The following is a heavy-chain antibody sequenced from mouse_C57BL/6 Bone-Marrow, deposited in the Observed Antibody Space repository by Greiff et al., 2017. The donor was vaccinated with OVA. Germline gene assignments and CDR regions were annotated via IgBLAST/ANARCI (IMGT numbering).Heavy chain of an antibody. Sequence: EVQLVESEGGLVQPGSSMKLSCTASGFTFSDYYMAWVRQVPEKGLEWVANINYDGSSTYYLDSLKSRFIISRDNAKNILYLQMSSLKSEDTATYYCAREGNDDGYYAPDYWGQGTTLTVSS. CDR1: GFTFSDYY. J-gene: IGHJ2*01. CDR3: AREGNDDGYYAPDY. D-gene: IGHD2-3*01. CDR2: INYDGSST. V-gene: IGHV5-16*01.